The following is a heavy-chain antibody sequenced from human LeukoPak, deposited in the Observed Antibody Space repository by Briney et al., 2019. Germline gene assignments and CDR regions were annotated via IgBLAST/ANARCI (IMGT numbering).Heavy chain of an antibody. CDR2: FDPEDGET. J-gene: IGHJ3*02. Sequence: ASVKVSCKVSGYTLTELSMHWVRQAPGKGLEWMGGFDPEDGETIYAQKFQGRVTMTEDTSTDTAYMELSSLRSEDTAVYYCARGLGRDFWSGSHDAFDIWGQGTMVTVSS. CDR1: GYTLTELS. V-gene: IGHV1-24*01. D-gene: IGHD3-3*01. CDR3: ARGLGRDFWSGSHDAFDI.